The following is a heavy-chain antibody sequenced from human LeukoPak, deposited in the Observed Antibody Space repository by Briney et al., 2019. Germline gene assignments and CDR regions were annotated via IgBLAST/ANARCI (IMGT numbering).Heavy chain of an antibody. V-gene: IGHV1-2*02. CDR3: ARGLRGLWFGELFLGY. J-gene: IGHJ4*02. CDR2: INPNSGGT. CDR1: GYTFTGYY. Sequence: ASVKVSCKASGYTFTGYYMHWVRQAPGQGLEWMGWINPNSGGTNYAQKFQGRVTMTRDTSISTAYMELSRLRSDDTAVYYCARGLRGLWFGELFLGYWGQGTLVTVSS. D-gene: IGHD3-10*01.